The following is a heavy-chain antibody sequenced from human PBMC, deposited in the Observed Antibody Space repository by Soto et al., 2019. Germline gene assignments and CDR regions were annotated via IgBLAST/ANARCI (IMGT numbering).Heavy chain of an antibody. D-gene: IGHD6-13*01. CDR3: AHTGAAGGIDFFDY. V-gene: IGHV2-5*02. CDR2: IYWDDDK. CDR1: GFSLSTSGVG. Sequence: QITLRESGPTLVKPTQSLTLTCTFSGFSLSTSGVGVGWIRQPPGKALEWLALIYWDDDKRYSPSLNSSLTITKHTTKNQVVLTMTTMGPVDTATYFCAHTGAAGGIDFFDYWGQGTLIAVSS. J-gene: IGHJ4*02.